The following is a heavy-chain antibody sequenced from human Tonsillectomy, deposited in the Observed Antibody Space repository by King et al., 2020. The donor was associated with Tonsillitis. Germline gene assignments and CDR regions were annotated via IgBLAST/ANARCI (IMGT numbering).Heavy chain of an antibody. CDR1: GFTFSSYS. Sequence: VQLVESGGGLVKPGGSLRLSCAASGFTFSSYSMNWVRQAPGKGLEWVSSISSSSRYIYYADSVKGRFTISRDNAKNSLYLQLNSLRAEDTAVYYCARLGILEWLLFNAFDIWGQGTMVTVSS. CDR2: ISSSSRYI. D-gene: IGHD3-3*01. CDR3: ARLGILEWLLFNAFDI. V-gene: IGHV3-21*01. J-gene: IGHJ3*02.